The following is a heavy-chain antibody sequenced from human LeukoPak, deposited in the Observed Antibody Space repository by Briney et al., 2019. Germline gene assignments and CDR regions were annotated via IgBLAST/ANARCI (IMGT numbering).Heavy chain of an antibody. CDR3: ARSRGNWFDP. Sequence: PSQTLSLTCTVSGGSISSGGYYWSWIRQPAGKGLEWIGRIYTSGSTNYNPSLKSRVTISVDTSKNQFSLKLSSVTAADTAVYYCARSRGNWFDPWGQGTLVTVSS. CDR2: IYTSGST. CDR1: GGSISSGGYY. D-gene: IGHD3-10*01. J-gene: IGHJ5*02. V-gene: IGHV4-61*02.